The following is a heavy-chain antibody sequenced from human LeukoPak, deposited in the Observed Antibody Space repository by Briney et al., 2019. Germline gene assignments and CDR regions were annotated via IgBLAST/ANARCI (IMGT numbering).Heavy chain of an antibody. CDR2: IWYDGSNK. V-gene: IGHV3-33*01. CDR3: ARDSAPIAAAVYWYFDL. Sequence: PGGSLRLSCAASGFTFSSYGMHWVRQAPGKGLEWVAVIWYDGSNKYYADSVKGRFTISRDNSKNTLYLQMNSLRAEDSAVYFCARDSAPIAAAVYWYFDLWGRGTLVTVSS. J-gene: IGHJ2*01. CDR1: GFTFSSYG. D-gene: IGHD6-13*01.